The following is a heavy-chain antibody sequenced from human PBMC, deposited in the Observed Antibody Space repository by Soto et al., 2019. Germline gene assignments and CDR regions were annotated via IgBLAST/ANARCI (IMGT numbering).Heavy chain of an antibody. CDR3: AREMHKGESDYYYYYGMDV. CDR1: GFTFSSYW. D-gene: IGHD3-16*01. Sequence: PGGSLRLSCAASGFTFSSYWMHWVRQAPGKGLVWVSRINSDGSSTSYADSVKGRFTISRDNAKNTLYLQMNSLRAEDTAVYYCAREMHKGESDYYYYYGMDVWGQGTTVTVSS. J-gene: IGHJ6*02. V-gene: IGHV3-74*01. CDR2: INSDGSST.